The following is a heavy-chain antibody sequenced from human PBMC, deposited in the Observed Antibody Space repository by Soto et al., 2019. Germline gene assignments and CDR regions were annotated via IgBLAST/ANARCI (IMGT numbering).Heavy chain of an antibody. J-gene: IGHJ4*02. V-gene: IGHV1-69*01. CDR3: AREVGYGDFSAALLD. Sequence: VQLMQSGAEVKKPGSSVKVSCKASGGTFSSHSINWVRQAPGQGLEWMGGVISLFGTANYAHNFKGRVTINADQSTSTAYMELNRLRSDDTAVYYCAREVGYGDFSAALLDWGQGTLVTVSS. CDR2: VISLFGTA. CDR1: GGTFSSHS. D-gene: IGHD4-17*01.